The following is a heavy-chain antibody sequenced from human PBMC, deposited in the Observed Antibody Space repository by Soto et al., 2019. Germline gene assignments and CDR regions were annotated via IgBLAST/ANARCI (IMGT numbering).Heavy chain of an antibody. CDR1: GGSISSYY. CDR2: IYYRGST. CDR3: ARHDDYGDYSY. J-gene: IGHJ4*02. D-gene: IGHD4-17*01. Sequence: QVQLQESGPGLVKPSETLSLTCPVSGGSISSYYWSWIRQPPGKGLEWIGYIYYRGSTNYNPSLKSRVTISVDTSNNQFSRKLSSVTAADTAVYYCARHDDYGDYSYWGQGTMVTVSS. V-gene: IGHV4-59*08.